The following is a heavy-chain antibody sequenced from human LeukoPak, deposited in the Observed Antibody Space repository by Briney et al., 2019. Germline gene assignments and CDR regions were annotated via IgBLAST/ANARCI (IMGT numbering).Heavy chain of an antibody. CDR1: GFTFSGSA. J-gene: IGHJ6*03. D-gene: IGHD1-14*01. CDR2: IRSKANSYAT. Sequence: GGSLRLXCAASGFTFSGSAMHWGRQASGKGLEWVGRIRSKANSYATAYAASVKGRFTISRDDSKNTAYLQMNSLKTEDTAVYYCTRPILPGPPPMDVWGKGTTVTVSS. V-gene: IGHV3-73*01. CDR3: TRPILPGPPPMDV.